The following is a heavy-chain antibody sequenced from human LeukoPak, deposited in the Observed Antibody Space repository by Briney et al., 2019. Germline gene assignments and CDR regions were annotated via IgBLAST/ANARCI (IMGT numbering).Heavy chain of an antibody. CDR3: ARGYYGSGSYRCPIGY. D-gene: IGHD3-10*01. CDR2: ISSSSSYI. Sequence: GGSLRLSCAASGFTFSSYSMNWVRQAPGKGLEWVSSISSSSSYIYYADSVKGRFTISRDNAKNSLYLQMNSLRAEDTAVYYCARGYYGSGSYRCPIGYWGQGTLVTVSS. J-gene: IGHJ4*02. CDR1: GFTFSSYS. V-gene: IGHV3-21*01.